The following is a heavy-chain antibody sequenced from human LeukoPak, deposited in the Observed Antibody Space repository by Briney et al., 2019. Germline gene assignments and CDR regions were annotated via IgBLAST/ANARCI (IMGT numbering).Heavy chain of an antibody. CDR3: ARSRGLDLQYYYYMDV. D-gene: IGHD3-10*01. CDR2: ITSNGGRT. J-gene: IGHJ6*03. V-gene: IGHV3-64*01. Sequence: GGSLRLSCAASGFTFSSYAMHWVRQAPGKGLEYVSTITSNGGRTYYANSVKGRFTISRDNSKSTLYLHMGSLRTEEMGAYFCARSRGLDLQYYYYMDVWGKGTTVTVSS. CDR1: GFTFSSYA.